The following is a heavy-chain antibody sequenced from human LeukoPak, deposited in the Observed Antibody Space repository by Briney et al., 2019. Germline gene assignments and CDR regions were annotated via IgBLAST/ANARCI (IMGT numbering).Heavy chain of an antibody. Sequence: SETLSLTCAVYGGSFSGYYWSWIRQPPGKGLEWIGEINHSGSTNYNPSLKSRVTISVDTSKNQFSLKLSSVTAADTAVYYCARPSFSYYGSGGYFDYWGQGTLVTVSS. J-gene: IGHJ4*02. CDR1: GGSFSGYY. V-gene: IGHV4-34*01. CDR3: ARPSFSYYGSGGYFDY. CDR2: INHSGST. D-gene: IGHD3-10*01.